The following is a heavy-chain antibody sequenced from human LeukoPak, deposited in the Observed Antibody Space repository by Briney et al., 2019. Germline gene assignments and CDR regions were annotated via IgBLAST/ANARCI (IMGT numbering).Heavy chain of an antibody. CDR2: IYGGGST. V-gene: IGHV3-66*01. D-gene: IGHD5-24*01. CDR3: ARASRWVSFDI. J-gene: IGHJ3*02. CDR1: GFTFSGYS. Sequence: GRSLRLSCVASGFTFSGYSMNWVRQAPGKGLEWVSIIYGGGSTYYADSVKGRFTISRDNSKNTLYLQMNSLRAEDTAVYYCARASRWVSFDIWGQGTMVTVSS.